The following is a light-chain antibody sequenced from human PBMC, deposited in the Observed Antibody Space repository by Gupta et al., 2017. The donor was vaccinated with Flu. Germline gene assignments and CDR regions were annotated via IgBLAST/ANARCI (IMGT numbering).Light chain of an antibody. V-gene: IGKV2-30*01. CDR1: QGLVYSDGNTY. J-gene: IGKJ1*01. CDR3: MQGANWPWT. Sequence: DDVMTQSPLSLSVTLGQPASISCKSSQGLVYSDGNTYLHWFQQRPGQTPRRLIHLVSYRDSGVPDRFSGSGSGTDFTLNISRVEAEDGGIYFCMQGANWPWTFGRGTKVEVK. CDR2: LVS.